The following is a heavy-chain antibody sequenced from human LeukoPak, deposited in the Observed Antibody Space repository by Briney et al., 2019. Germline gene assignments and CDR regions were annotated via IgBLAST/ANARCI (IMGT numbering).Heavy chain of an antibody. Sequence: GGSLRLSCAASGLAFSAYKMHWVRQAPRKGLVRVSRISTDGYTTDYADFVQGRFTASRDNTKNTWSLEMNSLRGEDTAVYYCVVGGSPGYWGQGTLVTVSS. CDR1: GLAFSAYK. D-gene: IGHD2-15*01. J-gene: IGHJ4*02. CDR2: ISTDGYTT. CDR3: VVGGSPGY. V-gene: IGHV3-74*01.